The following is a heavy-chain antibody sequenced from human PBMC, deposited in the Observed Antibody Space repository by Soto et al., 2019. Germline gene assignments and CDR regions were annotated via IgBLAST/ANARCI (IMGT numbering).Heavy chain of an antibody. CDR3: ARIESITRNWLDP. CDR1: GYSFTSYW. D-gene: IGHD1-20*01. V-gene: IGHV5-10-1*01. Sequence: PGESLKISCKGSGYSFTSYWISWVRQMPGKGLEWMGNIDPIDSYTNYSPSFQGHVTFSADTSISTAYLQWSSLKASDSAMYYCARIESITRNWLDPWGQGTLVTVSS. J-gene: IGHJ5*02. CDR2: IDPIDSYT.